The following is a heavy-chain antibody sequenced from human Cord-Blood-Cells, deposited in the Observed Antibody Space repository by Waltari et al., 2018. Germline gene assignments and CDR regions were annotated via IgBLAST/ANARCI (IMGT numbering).Heavy chain of an antibody. V-gene: IGHV2-5*01. CDR2: IYWNDDK. CDR3: APTTHPRFGVVKDYMDV. Sequence: QITLKESGPTLVKPTQTLTLTCTFSGFSLSTSGVGVGWIRQPPGKALEWLALIYWNDDKRYSPSLKSRLTITKDTSKNQVVLTMTNMDPVDTATYYCAPTTHPRFGVVKDYMDVWGKGTTVTVSS. CDR1: GFSLSTSGVG. J-gene: IGHJ6*03. D-gene: IGHD3-3*01.